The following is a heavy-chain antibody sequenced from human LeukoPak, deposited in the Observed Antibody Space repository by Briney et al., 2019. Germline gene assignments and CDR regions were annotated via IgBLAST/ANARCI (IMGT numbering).Heavy chain of an antibody. Sequence: GGSLRLSCAASGFAFSTYWMHWVRQAPGKGPVWVSRISPDGRDTIYADSVKGRFTISRDNAKNTLYLQMNGLRAEDTAVYYCSRSAYYDGSGNYYDYWGQGTLVTVSS. V-gene: IGHV3-74*01. J-gene: IGHJ4*02. D-gene: IGHD3-22*01. CDR3: SRSAYYDGSGNYYDY. CDR2: ISPDGRDT. CDR1: GFAFSTYW.